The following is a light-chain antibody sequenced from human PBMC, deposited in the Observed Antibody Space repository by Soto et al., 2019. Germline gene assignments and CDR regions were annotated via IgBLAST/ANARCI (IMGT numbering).Light chain of an antibody. CDR1: SSDVGGYKY. Sequence: QSALTQPRSVSGSPGQSVAISCTGTSSDVGGYKYVSWYQQHPGKARKLMIYDVSKRPSGVPDRFSGSKSGNTASLTISGLQAEDEADYYCCSYAGSYTWVFGTGAKLTVL. V-gene: IGLV2-11*01. CDR3: CSYAGSYTWV. J-gene: IGLJ1*01. CDR2: DVS.